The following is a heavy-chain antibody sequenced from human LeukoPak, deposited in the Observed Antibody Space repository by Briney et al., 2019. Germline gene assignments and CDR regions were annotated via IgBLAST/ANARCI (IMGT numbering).Heavy chain of an antibody. D-gene: IGHD3-9*01. CDR1: GYTFTGYY. CDR3: ARLYYDILTGSNWFDP. CDR2: MNPNSGNT. Sequence: ASVKVSCKASGYTFTGYYMHWVRQAPGQGLEWMGWMNPNSGNTGYAQKFQGRVTMTRNTSISTAYMELSSLRSEDTAVYYCARLYYDILTGSNWFDPWGQGTLVTVSS. V-gene: IGHV1-8*02. J-gene: IGHJ5*02.